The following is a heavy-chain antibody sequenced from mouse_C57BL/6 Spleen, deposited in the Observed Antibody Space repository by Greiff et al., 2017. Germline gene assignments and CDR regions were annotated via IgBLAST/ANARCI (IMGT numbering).Heavy chain of an antibody. CDR3: ARGYGSSYDCDY. D-gene: IGHD1-1*01. CDR2: INPNNGGT. V-gene: IGHV1-26*01. Sequence: VQLQQSGPELVKPGASVKISCKASGYTFTDYYMNWVKQSHGKSLEWIGDINPNNGGTSYNQKFKGKATLTVDKSSSTAYMELRSLTSEDSAVYYCARGYGSSYDCDYWGQGTTLTVSS. CDR1: GYTFTDYY. J-gene: IGHJ2*01.